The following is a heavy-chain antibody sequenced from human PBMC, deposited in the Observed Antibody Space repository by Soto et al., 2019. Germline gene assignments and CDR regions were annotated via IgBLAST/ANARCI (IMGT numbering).Heavy chain of an antibody. J-gene: IGHJ4*02. CDR3: ARVSQLVRPYYFDY. Sequence: SETLSLTCTISGVSISSYYCTWIRQPPGKGLEWIGYIYYSGSTNYNPSLNSRVTISVDTSKSQFSLKLSSVTAADTAVYYCARVSQLVRPYYFDYWGRGMLVTVSS. V-gene: IGHV4-59*01. CDR2: IYYSGST. D-gene: IGHD1-1*01. CDR1: GVSISSYY.